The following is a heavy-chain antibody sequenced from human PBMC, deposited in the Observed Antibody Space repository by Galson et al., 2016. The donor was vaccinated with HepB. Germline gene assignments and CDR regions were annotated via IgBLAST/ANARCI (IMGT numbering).Heavy chain of an antibody. J-gene: IGHJ4*02. D-gene: IGHD4-11*01. V-gene: IGHV3-23*01. CDR1: GFTFRDYA. Sequence: SLRLSCAASGFTFRDYATNWVRQAPGKGLQWVSTISGSGDNTYYGDSVKGRFAVSRDNSKNTLSLQLSSLGAEDTAVYYCVRSNFADYWGQGVLVTVTS. CDR2: ISGSGDNT. CDR3: VRSNFADY.